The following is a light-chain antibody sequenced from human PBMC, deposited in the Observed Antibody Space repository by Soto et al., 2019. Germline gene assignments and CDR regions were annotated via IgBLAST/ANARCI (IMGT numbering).Light chain of an antibody. V-gene: IGKV3-11*01. CDR1: QRISGY. J-gene: IGKJ4*01. Sequence: LLTQSPGTLSLSPGERAPLSCRASQRISGYLGWYQHKPGQAPRLLSYDASKRATGVPARFSGGGSGTDFTLTISSLEPEDFAVYYCQHRNNWVTFGGGTKVDIK. CDR2: DAS. CDR3: QHRNNWVT.